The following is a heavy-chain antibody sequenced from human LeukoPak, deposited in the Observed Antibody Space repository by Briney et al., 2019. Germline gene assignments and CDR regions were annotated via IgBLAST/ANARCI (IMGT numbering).Heavy chain of an antibody. Sequence: SETLSLTCTVSGGSISSYYWSWIRQPPGKGLEWIGYIYYSGSTNYNPSLKSRVTISVDTSKNQFSLKLSSVTAADTAVYYCARDPVVGANGLDYWGQGTLVTVSS. CDR2: IYYSGST. CDR3: ARDPVVGANGLDY. D-gene: IGHD1-26*01. CDR1: GGSISSYY. V-gene: IGHV4-59*12. J-gene: IGHJ4*02.